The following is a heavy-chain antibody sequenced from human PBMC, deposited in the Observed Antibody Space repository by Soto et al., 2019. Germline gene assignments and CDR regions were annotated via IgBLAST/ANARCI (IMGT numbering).Heavy chain of an antibody. CDR3: VVQAAAGPWSYYYYYGMDV. CDR2: IYSGGST. D-gene: IGHD6-13*01. V-gene: IGHV3-53*01. Sequence: GGSLRLSCAASGVTVSSNYISWVRQAPGKGLEWVSVIYSGGSTYYADSVKGRFTISRDNSKNTLYLQMNSLRAEDTAVYYCVVQAAAGPWSYYYYYGMDVWGQGTTVTVSS. J-gene: IGHJ6*02. CDR1: GVTVSSNY.